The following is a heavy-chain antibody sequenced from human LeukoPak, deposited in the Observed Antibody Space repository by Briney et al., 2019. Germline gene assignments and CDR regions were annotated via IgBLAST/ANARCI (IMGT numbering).Heavy chain of an antibody. D-gene: IGHD2-15*01. Sequence: GGSLRLSCSASGFNCSNYGMTWVRQAPGKGLEGVSSVNSNDRAYYADAVKGRLTISRDNSKNPQYLQMNTLRVEDTALYYCGKARGAVVEAAINYWGQGMLVTVSP. CDR2: VNSNDRA. V-gene: IGHV3-23*01. J-gene: IGHJ4*02. CDR1: GFNCSNYG. CDR3: GKARGAVVEAAINY.